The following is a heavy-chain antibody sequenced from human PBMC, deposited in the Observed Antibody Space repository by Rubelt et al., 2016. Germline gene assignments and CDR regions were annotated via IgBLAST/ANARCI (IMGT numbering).Heavy chain of an antibody. Sequence: GFTFSSYGMHWVRQAPGKGLEWVAVISYDGSNKYYADSVKGRFTISRDNSKNTLYLQMNSLRAEDTAVYYCASVVPGGYYYYGMDVWGQGTTVTVSS. CDR1: GFTFSSYG. CDR2: ISYDGSNK. J-gene: IGHJ6*02. V-gene: IGHV3-30*03. CDR3: ASVVPGGYYYYGMDV. D-gene: IGHD3-16*01.